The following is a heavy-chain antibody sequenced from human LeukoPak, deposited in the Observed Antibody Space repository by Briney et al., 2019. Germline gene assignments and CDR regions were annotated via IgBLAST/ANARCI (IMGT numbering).Heavy chain of an antibody. Sequence: KTGGSLRLSCAASGFIFSSYEMSWVRQAPGKGLEWVSYISSSSSYIYYADSVKGRFTISRDNAKNSLYLQMNSLRAEDTAVYYCARDLNWETYWGQGTLVSVSS. V-gene: IGHV3-21*01. CDR3: ARDLNWETY. J-gene: IGHJ4*02. CDR2: ISSSSSYI. D-gene: IGHD7-27*01. CDR1: GFIFSSYE.